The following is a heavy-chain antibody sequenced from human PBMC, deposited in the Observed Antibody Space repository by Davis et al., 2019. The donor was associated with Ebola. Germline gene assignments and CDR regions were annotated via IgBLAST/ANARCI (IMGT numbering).Heavy chain of an antibody. CDR1: GFTFSNYA. CDR2: ISGSGGST. V-gene: IGHV3-23*01. D-gene: IGHD3-10*01. J-gene: IGHJ4*02. CDR3: ASSGDYYGSGSYFDY. Sequence: GESLKISCAASGFTFSNYAMNWVRQAPGKGLEWVSAISGSGGSTYYADSVKGRFTISRDNSKNTLYLQMNSLRDEDTAVYYCASSGDYYGSGSYFDYWGQGTLVTVSS.